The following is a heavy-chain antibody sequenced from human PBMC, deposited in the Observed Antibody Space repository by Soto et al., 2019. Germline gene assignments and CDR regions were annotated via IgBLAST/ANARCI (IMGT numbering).Heavy chain of an antibody. CDR1: GFTISSNA. CDR2: ISDRGDTT. V-gene: IGHV3-23*01. Sequence: GGSLRLSCAASGFTISSNAMYWVRQAPGKGLEWVSAISDRGDTTHYADSVKGRFTISRDTSKNTLYLQLNTLRADDTAVYYCAKDKPGTTSFDYWGKGTLVTVS. J-gene: IGHJ4*02. D-gene: IGHD1-1*01. CDR3: AKDKPGTTSFDY.